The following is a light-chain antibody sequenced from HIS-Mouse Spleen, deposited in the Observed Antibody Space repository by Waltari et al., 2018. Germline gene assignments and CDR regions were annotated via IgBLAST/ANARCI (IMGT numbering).Light chain of an antibody. CDR3: SSYTSSSPL. CDR1: SSHVGGHNY. CDR2: DVS. V-gene: IGLV2-14*03. J-gene: IGLJ2*01. Sequence: QSALTQPASVSGSPGQSITISCTGTSSHVGGHNYVSWYQQHPGKAPKLMIYDVSNRPSGVSNRFSGSKSGNTASLTISGLQAEDEADYYCSSYTSSSPLFGGGTKLTVL.